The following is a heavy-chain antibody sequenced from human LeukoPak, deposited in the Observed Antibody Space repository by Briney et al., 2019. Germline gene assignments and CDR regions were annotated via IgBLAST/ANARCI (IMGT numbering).Heavy chain of an antibody. V-gene: IGHV4-39*01. CDR3: ASRLCSGGSCYEDY. CDR1: GGSISSSSYY. J-gene: IGHJ4*02. CDR2: TYYSGST. Sequence: SETLSLTCTVSGGSISSSSYYWGWIRQPPGKGLEWIGSTYYSGSTYYNPSLNSRATISVDTSKNQFSLKLSSVTATDTAVYYCASRLCSGGSCYEDYWGQGTLVTVSS. D-gene: IGHD2-15*01.